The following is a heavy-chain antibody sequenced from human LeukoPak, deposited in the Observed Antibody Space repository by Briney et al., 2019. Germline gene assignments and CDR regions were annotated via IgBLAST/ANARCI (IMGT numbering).Heavy chain of an antibody. D-gene: IGHD3-10*01. Sequence: SETLSLTCTVSGGSINSYYWSWLRQPAERGLEWIGRIYASGSTTYNSSLKSRVTISLDTSQNQFSLKLTSVTPADTAVYYCAKTAKYYYGSETYYFFEYWGQGTLVTVSS. CDR2: IYASGST. J-gene: IGHJ4*02. V-gene: IGHV4-4*07. CDR3: AKTAKYYYGSETYYFFEY. CDR1: GGSINSYY.